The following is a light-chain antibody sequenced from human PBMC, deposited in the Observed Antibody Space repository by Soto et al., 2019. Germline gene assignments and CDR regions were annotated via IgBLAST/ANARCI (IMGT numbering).Light chain of an antibody. V-gene: IGKV1-39*01. CDR2: AAS. Sequence: DTQMTQSPSSLSASVGDRVTISCRASQIIGTSLNWYQQKPGKAPNLLIHAASSLQSGVPSRFSGSGSGADFTLTISSLQPEDFATYYCQQVYSTALTCGQGTKVEVK. CDR1: QIIGTS. CDR3: QQVYSTALT. J-gene: IGKJ1*01.